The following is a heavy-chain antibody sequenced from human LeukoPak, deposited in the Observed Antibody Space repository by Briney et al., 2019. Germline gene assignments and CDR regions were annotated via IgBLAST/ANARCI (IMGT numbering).Heavy chain of an antibody. Sequence: PGGSLRLSCAASGFTFSSYAMSWVRQAPGKGLEWVAVISYDGSNKYYADSVKGRFTISRDNSKNTLYLQMNSLRAEDTAVYYCARAFSGGSRWAFDIWGQGTMVTVSS. CDR1: GFTFSSYA. D-gene: IGHD2-15*01. CDR3: ARAFSGGSRWAFDI. CDR2: ISYDGSNK. V-gene: IGHV3-30-3*01. J-gene: IGHJ3*02.